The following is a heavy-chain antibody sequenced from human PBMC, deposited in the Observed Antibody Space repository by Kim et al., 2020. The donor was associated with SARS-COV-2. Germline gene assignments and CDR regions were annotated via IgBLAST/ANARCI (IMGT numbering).Heavy chain of an antibody. D-gene: IGHD6-19*01. J-gene: IGHJ4*02. Sequence: AEPVKGRFTIPRDNSKTTLYLQMHSLRAEDTAVYYCAKDLGIAVAGTGFDYWGQGTLVTVSS. CDR3: AKDLGIAVAGTGFDY. V-gene: IGHV3-30*02.